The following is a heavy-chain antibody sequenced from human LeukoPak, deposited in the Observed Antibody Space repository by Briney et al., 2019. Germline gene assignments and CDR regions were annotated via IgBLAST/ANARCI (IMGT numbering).Heavy chain of an antibody. D-gene: IGHD6-19*01. V-gene: IGHV4-4*07. Sequence: PSETLSLTCTMSGGSISNYYWSWIRQPAGKGLEWLGRVYTTGSTYYNPSVRGRVTMSFDTSSNQFYLRLSSVTAADTAVYYCARGLYTSGCYPPDYWGQGTLVTVSS. J-gene: IGHJ4*02. CDR2: VYTTGST. CDR1: GGSISNYY. CDR3: ARGLYTSGCYPPDY.